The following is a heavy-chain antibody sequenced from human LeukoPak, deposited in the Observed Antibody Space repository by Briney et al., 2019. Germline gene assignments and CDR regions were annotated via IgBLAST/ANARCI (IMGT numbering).Heavy chain of an antibody. V-gene: IGHV1-8*01. CDR3: AREGRYFVWGNNWFDP. CDR2: MNPNSGNT. J-gene: IGHJ5*02. Sequence: ASVKVSCKASGYTFTSYDINWVRQATGQGLEWMGWMNPNSGNTGYAQKFQGRVTMTRNTSISTAYMELSSLRSEDTAVYYCAREGRYFVWGNNWFDPWGQGTLVTVSS. CDR1: GYTFTSYD. D-gene: IGHD3-9*01.